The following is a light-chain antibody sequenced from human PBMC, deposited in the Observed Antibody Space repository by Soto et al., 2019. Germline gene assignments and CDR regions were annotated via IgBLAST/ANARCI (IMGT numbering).Light chain of an antibody. CDR2: DAS. J-gene: IGKJ5*01. CDR3: QQYGSSPIT. CDR1: QRISSSY. Sequence: EVVLTQSPATLSLSPGERATLSCGASQRISSSYLAWYQKKPGLAPRLLIYDASTRATGIPDRFSGSVSGTDFTLTISRLEPEDFVVYYCQQYGSSPITFGQGTRLE. V-gene: IGKV3D-20*01.